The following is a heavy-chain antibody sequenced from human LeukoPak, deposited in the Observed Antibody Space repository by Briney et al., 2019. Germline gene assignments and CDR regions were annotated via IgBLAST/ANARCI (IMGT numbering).Heavy chain of an antibody. J-gene: IGHJ4*02. D-gene: IGHD6-13*01. CDR2: INPSGGST. CDR3: AAGIAAPEPFH. V-gene: IGHV1-46*01. CDR1: GYTFTSYY. Sequence: GASVKFSCKASGYTFTSYYMHWVRQAPGQGLEWMGIINPSGGSTSYAQKFQGRVTMTRDTSTSTVYMELSSLRSEDTAVYYCAAGIAAPEPFHWGQGTLVTVSS.